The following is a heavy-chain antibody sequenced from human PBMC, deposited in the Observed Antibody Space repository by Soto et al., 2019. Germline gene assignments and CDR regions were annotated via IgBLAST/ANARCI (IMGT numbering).Heavy chain of an antibody. CDR3: ARAAAAAVGFLFDP. J-gene: IGHJ5*02. CDR1: GGSFSGYY. Sequence: SETLSLTCAVYGGSFSGYYWSWIRQPPWKGLEWIGEINHSGSTNYNPSLKSRVTISVDTSKNQFSLKLSPVTAADTAVYYCARAAAAAVGFLFDPWGQGTLDIVSS. CDR2: INHSGST. V-gene: IGHV4-34*01. D-gene: IGHD6-13*01.